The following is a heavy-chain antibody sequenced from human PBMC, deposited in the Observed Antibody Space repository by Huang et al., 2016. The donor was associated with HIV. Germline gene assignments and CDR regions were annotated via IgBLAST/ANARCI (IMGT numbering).Heavy chain of an antibody. CDR3: TREYTVAGAFDI. CDR2: KSNDGTNT. Sequence: QGQLVESGGGVVRPGRSLRLSCAASGFSFSNYAVNWVRQAQAKRVDGGTFKSNDGTNTYYAKSVKGGFTISRDNFKNTLYLKMNRLRGDDTAVYYCTREYTVAGAFDIWGQGTMVTVSS. J-gene: IGHJ3*02. CDR1: GFSFSNYA. D-gene: IGHD5-12*01. V-gene: IGHV3-30-3*01.